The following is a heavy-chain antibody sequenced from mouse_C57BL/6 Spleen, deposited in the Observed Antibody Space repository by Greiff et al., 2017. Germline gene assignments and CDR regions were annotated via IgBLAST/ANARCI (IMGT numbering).Heavy chain of an antibody. Sequence: QVQLQQPGAELVMPGASVKLSCKASGYTFTSYWMHWVQQRPGQGLEWIGEIDPSDSYTNYNQKFKGKSTLTVDKSSSTAYMQLSSLTSEDSAVYYCARHYYGSTRYFDVWGTGTTVTVSS. CDR2: IDPSDSYT. D-gene: IGHD1-1*01. J-gene: IGHJ1*03. V-gene: IGHV1-69*01. CDR1: GYTFTSYW. CDR3: ARHYYGSTRYFDV.